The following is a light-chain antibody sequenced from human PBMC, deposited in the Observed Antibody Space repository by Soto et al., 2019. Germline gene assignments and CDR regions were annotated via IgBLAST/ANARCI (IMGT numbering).Light chain of an antibody. CDR2: EVS. CDR1: SSDVSDYNY. CDR3: SSYTSSNTLV. J-gene: IGLJ1*01. Sequence: QSALTQPASVSGSPGQSITISCSGTSSDVSDYNYVSWYQQHPGKAPKLMIYEVSNRPSGVSDRFSGSKSGDTASLTISGLQAEDETDYYCSSYTSSNTLVFGSGTKLTVL. V-gene: IGLV2-14*01.